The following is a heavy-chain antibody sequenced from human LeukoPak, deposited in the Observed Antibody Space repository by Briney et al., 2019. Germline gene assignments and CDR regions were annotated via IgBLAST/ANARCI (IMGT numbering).Heavy chain of an antibody. Sequence: PGESLKISCTGSGYSFSSYWIAWVRQMPGKGLEWVGIIFPGDSDTRYGPSFQGQVTISADKSISTAYLQWSSLKASDTAMYYCASKGVGDWDAFDIWGQGTMVTVSS. CDR1: GYSFSSYW. D-gene: IGHD2-21*01. CDR2: IFPGDSDT. V-gene: IGHV5-51*01. J-gene: IGHJ3*02. CDR3: ASKGVGDWDAFDI.